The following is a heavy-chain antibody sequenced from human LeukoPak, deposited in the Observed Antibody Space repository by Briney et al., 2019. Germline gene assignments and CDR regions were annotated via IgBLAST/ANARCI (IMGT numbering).Heavy chain of an antibody. V-gene: IGHV5-51*01. D-gene: IGHD6-19*01. CDR3: ARQDGSAWYYFDY. CDR1: GYSFASYW. Sequence: GESLKISCKGSGYSFASYWIGWVRQMPGKGLEWTGIIYPGDSDTRYSPSFQGQVTLSVDKSISTAYLQWNSLKASDTAIYYCARQDGSAWYYFDYWGQGTLVTVSS. CDR2: IYPGDSDT. J-gene: IGHJ4*02.